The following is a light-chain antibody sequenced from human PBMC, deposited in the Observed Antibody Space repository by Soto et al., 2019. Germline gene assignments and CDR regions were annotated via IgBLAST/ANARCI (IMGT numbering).Light chain of an antibody. CDR2: DAF. J-gene: IGKJ4*01. CDR3: RQRYNWPLP. V-gene: IGKV3-11*01. CDR1: QSMGNS. Sequence: TVLTQSPATLSLSPGERATLSCKASQSMGNSFGWIQQKPGQAPRLLIDDAFNRATGIPARFTGSGSGSDVTLTLSSLEPEDFGVYYCRQRYNWPLPFGGGTKVEIK.